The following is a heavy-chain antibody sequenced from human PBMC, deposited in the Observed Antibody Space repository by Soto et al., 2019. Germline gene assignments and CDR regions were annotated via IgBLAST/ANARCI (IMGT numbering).Heavy chain of an antibody. J-gene: IGHJ4*02. CDR3: ARDRTPKYYYGSGSYSDLDY. V-gene: IGHV1-69*13. CDR2: IIPIFGTA. CDR1: GGTFSSYA. D-gene: IGHD3-10*01. Sequence: ASVKVSCKACGGTFSSYAISWVRQAPGQGLEWMGGIIPIFGTANYAQKFQGRVTITADESTSTAYMELSSLRSEDTAVYYCARDRTPKYYYGSGSYSDLDYWGQGTLVTGSS.